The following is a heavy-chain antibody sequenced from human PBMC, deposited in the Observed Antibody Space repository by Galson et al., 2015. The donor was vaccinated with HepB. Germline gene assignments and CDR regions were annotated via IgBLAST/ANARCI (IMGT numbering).Heavy chain of an antibody. CDR1: GYTFTNYG. V-gene: IGHV1-18*01. D-gene: IGHD2-21*01. J-gene: IGHJ4*02. Sequence: SVKVSCKASGYTFTNYGINWLRQAPGQGLEWMGWISTYNGNTNYAQKLQGRVTMTTDTSTNTAYMELRSLRSDDTAVYYCARGLGLSLPPDWGQGTLVTVSS. CDR3: ARGLGLSLPPD. CDR2: ISTYNGNT.